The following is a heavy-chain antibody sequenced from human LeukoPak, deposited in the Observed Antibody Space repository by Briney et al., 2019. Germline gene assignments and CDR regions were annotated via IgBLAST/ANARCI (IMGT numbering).Heavy chain of an antibody. CDR2: IYYSGST. J-gene: IGHJ4*02. CDR3: ARVEMATITIDY. V-gene: IGHV4-61*05. CDR1: GGSISSSSYY. D-gene: IGHD5-24*01. Sequence: SETLSLTCTVSGGSISSSSYYWGWIRQPPGKGLEWIGYIYYSGSTNYNPSLKSRVTISVDTSKNQFSLKLSSVTAADTAVYYCARVEMATITIDYWGQGTLVTVSS.